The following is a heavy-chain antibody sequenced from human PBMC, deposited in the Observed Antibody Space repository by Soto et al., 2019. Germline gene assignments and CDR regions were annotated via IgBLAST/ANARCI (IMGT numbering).Heavy chain of an antibody. V-gene: IGHV4-39*01. J-gene: IGHJ5*02. CDR3: ARLSEGDAGSSSGGVWFDP. D-gene: IGHD6-6*01. CDR1: GGSISSSSYY. CDR2: IYYSGST. Sequence: SETLSLTCTVSGGSISSSSYYWGWIRQPPGKGLEWIGSIYYSGSTYYNPSLKSRVTISVDTSKNQFSLKLSSVTAADTAVYYCARLSEGDAGSSSGGVWFDPWGQGTLVTVSS.